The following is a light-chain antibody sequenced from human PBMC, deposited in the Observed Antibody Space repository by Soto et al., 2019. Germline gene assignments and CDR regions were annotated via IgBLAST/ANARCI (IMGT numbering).Light chain of an antibody. CDR1: SSNIGAGYD. V-gene: IGLV1-40*01. J-gene: IGLJ2*01. CDR2: GNT. Sequence: QSVLTQPPSVSGAPGQRVTISCTGSSSNIGAGYDVHWYQQLPGTATKPLIYGNTNRPSGVPDRFSVSKSGTSASLAITGLQAEDEADYYCQSYDSSLSGVVFGGGTKLTVL. CDR3: QSYDSSLSGVV.